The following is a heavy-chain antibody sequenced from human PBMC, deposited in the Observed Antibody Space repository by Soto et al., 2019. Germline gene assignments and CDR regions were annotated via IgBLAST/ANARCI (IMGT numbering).Heavy chain of an antibody. CDR2: INHSGST. CDR1: GGSFSGYY. Sequence: ASETLSLTCAVYGGSFSGYYWSWIRQPPGKGLEWIGEINHSGSTNYNPSLKSRVTISVDTSKNQFSLKLSSVTAADTAVYYCARGGNYYGSGSYNYYYGMDVWGQGTPVTVSS. D-gene: IGHD3-10*01. J-gene: IGHJ6*02. CDR3: ARGGNYYGSGSYNYYYGMDV. V-gene: IGHV4-34*01.